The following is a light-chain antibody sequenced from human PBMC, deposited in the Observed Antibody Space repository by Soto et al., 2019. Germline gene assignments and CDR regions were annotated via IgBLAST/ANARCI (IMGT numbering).Light chain of an antibody. J-gene: IGKJ2*01. CDR2: AAS. CDR3: LQDYIYTPT. Sequence: AIPMTQSPSSLSASVGDRVTITCRASQGIRNDLGWYQQKPGKAPQLLIYAASSLETGVPSRFSGSGSGTDFTLTISSLQPEDFATYYCLQDYIYTPTFGQGTKLEIK. V-gene: IGKV1-6*01. CDR1: QGIRND.